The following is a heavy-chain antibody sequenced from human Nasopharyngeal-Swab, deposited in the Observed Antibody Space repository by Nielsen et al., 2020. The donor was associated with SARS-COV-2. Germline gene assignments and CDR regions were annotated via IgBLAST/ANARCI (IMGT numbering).Heavy chain of an antibody. V-gene: IGHV3-7*01. CDR2: IGQDGGGK. D-gene: IGHD1-14*01. J-gene: IGHJ6*02. Sequence: GGSLRLSCAASGFTYWMNWVRQAPGKGLEWVGNIGQDGGGKKYVDSVKGRFTISRDNAKNTLYLQMNSLRAEDTAVYYCARVGNRYYYGMDVWGQGTTVTVSS. CDR3: ARVGNRYYYGMDV. CDR1: GFTYW.